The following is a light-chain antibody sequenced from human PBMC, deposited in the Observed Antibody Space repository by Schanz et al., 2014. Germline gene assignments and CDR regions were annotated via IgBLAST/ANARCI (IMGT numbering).Light chain of an antibody. CDR1: QSISSN. CDR3: QQYYSIPLT. Sequence: EIVMTQSPATLSVSPGERATLSCRASQSISSNIAWSQQKPGQAPRLVIHDAYIRATGIPARFSGSGSGTEFTLTISSLQSEDVAVYYCQQYYSIPLTFGQGTKVEVK. J-gene: IGKJ1*01. V-gene: IGKV3D-15*01. CDR2: DAY.